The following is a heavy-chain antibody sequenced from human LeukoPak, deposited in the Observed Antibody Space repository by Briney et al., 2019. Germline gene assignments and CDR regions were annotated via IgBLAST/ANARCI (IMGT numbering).Heavy chain of an antibody. J-gene: IGHJ4*02. CDR1: GFSFSIYE. CDR2: ISSSGSSI. Sequence: GGSLRLSCAASGFSFSIYEMNRIRQAPGKGLEWVSYISSSGSSISYADSVKGRLTFSRDNAKNSLHVQMNSLRAEDTAVYYCARGSYYDSSGYYHYYFDYWGQGTLVTVSS. CDR3: ARGSYYDSSGYYHYYFDY. D-gene: IGHD3-22*01. V-gene: IGHV3-48*03.